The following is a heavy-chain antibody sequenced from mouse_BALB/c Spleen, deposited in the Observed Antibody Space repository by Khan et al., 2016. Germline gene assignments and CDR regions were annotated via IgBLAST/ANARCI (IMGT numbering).Heavy chain of an antibody. CDR2: INPSTGYT. V-gene: IGHV1-7*01. J-gene: IGHJ3*01. CDR1: GYTFTSYW. D-gene: IGHD1-1*01. Sequence: QVQLQQSGAELAKPGASVKMSCKASGYTFTSYWMHWVKQRPGQGLEWIGYINPSTGYTQYNQKFKDKATLTAYKSSSTAYMHLSSRTSGDSAVYYCARRDGSYPWYACWSQGTMVTVSA. CDR3: ARRDGSYPWYAC.